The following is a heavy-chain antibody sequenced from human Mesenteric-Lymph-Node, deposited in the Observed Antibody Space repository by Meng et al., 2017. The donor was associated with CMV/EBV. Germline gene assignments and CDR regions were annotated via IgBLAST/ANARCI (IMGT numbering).Heavy chain of an antibody. CDR3: AKGSRGAATGYFDY. CDR2: ISWDGGST. V-gene: IGHV3-43D*03. CDR1: GFTFDDYA. J-gene: IGHJ4*02. D-gene: IGHD2-15*01. Sequence: GGSLRLSCAASGFTFDDYAMHWVRQAPGKGLEWVSLISWDGGSTYYADSVKGRFTISRDNSKNSLYLQMNSLRAEDTALYYCAKGSRGAATGYFDYWGQGTLVTVSS.